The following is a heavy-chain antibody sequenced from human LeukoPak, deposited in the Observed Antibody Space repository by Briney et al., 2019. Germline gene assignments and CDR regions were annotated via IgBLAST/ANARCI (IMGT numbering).Heavy chain of an antibody. V-gene: IGHV1-18*01. J-gene: IGHJ4*02. D-gene: IGHD3-22*01. CDR2: ISAYNGNT. CDR1: GYTFTSYG. Sequence: VASVKVSCKASGYTFTSYGISWVRQAPGQGLEWMGWISAYNGNTNYAQKLQGRVTMTTDTSTSTAYMELRSLRSDDTAVYYCARGVSYYYDSSGYYQDYWGLGTLVTVSS. CDR3: ARGVSYYYDSSGYYQDY.